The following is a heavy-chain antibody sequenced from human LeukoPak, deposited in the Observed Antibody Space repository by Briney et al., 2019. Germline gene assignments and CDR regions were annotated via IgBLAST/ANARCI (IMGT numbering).Heavy chain of an antibody. CDR1: GYTFTGYY. J-gene: IGHJ4*02. CDR3: ARDRRLSYYDSSGYYY. CDR2: INPNSGGT. Sequence: PVASVKVSCKASGYTFTGYYMHWVRQAPGQGLEWMGWINPNSGGTNYAQKFQGRVTMTTDTSTSTAYMELRSLRSDDTAVYYCARDRRLSYYDSSGYYYWGQGTLVTVSS. D-gene: IGHD3-22*01. V-gene: IGHV1-2*02.